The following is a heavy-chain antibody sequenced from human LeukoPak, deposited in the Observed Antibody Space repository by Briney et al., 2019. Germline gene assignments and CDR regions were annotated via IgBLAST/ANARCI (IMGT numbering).Heavy chain of an antibody. Sequence: PSQTLSLTCAVSGGSISSGGYSWSWIRQPPGKGLEWIGYIYHSGSTYYNPSLKSRVTISVDRSKNQFSLKLSSVTAADTAVYYCARRSPKYGSGFDPWGQGTPVTVSS. CDR2: IYHSGST. CDR1: GGSISSGGYS. V-gene: IGHV4-30-2*01. CDR3: ARRSPKYGSGFDP. D-gene: IGHD3-10*01. J-gene: IGHJ5*02.